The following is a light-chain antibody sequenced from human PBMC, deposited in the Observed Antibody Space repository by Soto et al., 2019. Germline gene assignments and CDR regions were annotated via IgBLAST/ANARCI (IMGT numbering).Light chain of an antibody. CDR1: QTFNSW. J-gene: IGKJ1*01. V-gene: IGKV1-5*01. CDR2: DAS. CDR3: QQYNSYS. Sequence: DIHTTQSPSIMYASLGERMTITCRASQTFNSWVTWYQQKPGKAPKLLIYDASSLESGVPSRFSGSGSGTEFTLTISSLQPDDFATYYCQQYNSYSFGQGTKVDIK.